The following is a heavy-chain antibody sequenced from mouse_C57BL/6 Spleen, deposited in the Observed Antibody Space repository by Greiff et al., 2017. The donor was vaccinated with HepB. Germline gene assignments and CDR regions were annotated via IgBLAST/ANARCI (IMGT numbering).Heavy chain of an antibody. Sequence: VQLQQSGAELAKPGASVKLSCTASGYTFTSYWMHWVKQRPGQGLEWIGYINPSSGYTKYNQKFKDKATLTADKSSSTAYMQLSSLTYEDSAVYYCARSHPPDGYYDAMDYWGQGTSVTVSS. D-gene: IGHD2-3*01. CDR3: ARSHPPDGYYDAMDY. CDR1: GYTFTSYW. V-gene: IGHV1-7*01. CDR2: INPSSGYT. J-gene: IGHJ4*01.